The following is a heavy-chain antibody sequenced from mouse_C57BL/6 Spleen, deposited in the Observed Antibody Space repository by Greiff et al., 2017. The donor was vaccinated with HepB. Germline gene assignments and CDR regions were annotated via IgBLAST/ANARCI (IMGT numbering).Heavy chain of an antibody. CDR2: INPSNGGT. Sequence: QVQLQQPGTELVKPGASVKLSCKASGYTFTSYWMHWVKQRPGQGLEWIGNINPSNGGTNYNEKFKSKATLTVDKSSSTAYLQRSSLTSEDSAVYYCARGGRRYAMDYWGQGTSVTVSS. D-gene: IGHD2-12*01. CDR3: ARGGRRYAMDY. CDR1: GYTFTSYW. J-gene: IGHJ4*01. V-gene: IGHV1-53*01.